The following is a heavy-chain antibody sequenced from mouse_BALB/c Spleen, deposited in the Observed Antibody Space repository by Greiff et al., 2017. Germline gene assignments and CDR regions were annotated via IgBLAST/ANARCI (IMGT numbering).Heavy chain of an antibody. CDR3: ARSKWDAMDY. D-gene: IGHD1-3*01. CDR2: INSNGGST. J-gene: IGHJ4*01. CDR1: GFTFSSYG. V-gene: IGHV5-6-3*01. Sequence: EVKLVESGGGLVQPGGSLKLSCAASGFTFSSYGMSWVRQTPDKRLELVATINSNGGSTYYPDSVKGRFTISRDNPKNTLFLQMTSLRSEDTAMYYCARSKWDAMDYWGQGTSVSVSS.